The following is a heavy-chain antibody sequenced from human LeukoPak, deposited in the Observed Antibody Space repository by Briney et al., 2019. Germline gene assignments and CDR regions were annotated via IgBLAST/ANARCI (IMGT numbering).Heavy chain of an antibody. CDR2: IRSKDYGGTT. V-gene: IGHV3-49*03. CDR3: TRGQEGNYYYFGMDV. Sequence: GGSLRLSCTASGFLFSDFAINWFRQAPGQGLEWVGFIRSKDYGGTTEYAASVKGRFTISRDESKSIAYLQMNSLKTEDTAVYYCTRGQEGNYYYFGMDVWGRGTTVTVSS. J-gene: IGHJ6*02. CDR1: GFLFSDFA.